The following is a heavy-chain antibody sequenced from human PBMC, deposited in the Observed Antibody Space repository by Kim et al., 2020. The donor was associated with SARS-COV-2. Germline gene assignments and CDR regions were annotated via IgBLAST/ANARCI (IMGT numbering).Heavy chain of an antibody. J-gene: IGHJ6*02. Sequence: GGSLRLSCAASGFTFSSYGMHWVRQAPGKGLEWVAVISYDGSNKYYADSVKGRFTISRDNSKNTLYLQMNSLRAEDTAVYYCAKGGYYYGSGSYYVPASYGMDVWGQGTTVTVSS. CDR1: GFTFSSYG. V-gene: IGHV3-30*18. D-gene: IGHD3-10*01. CDR2: ISYDGSNK. CDR3: AKGGYYYGSGSYYVPASYGMDV.